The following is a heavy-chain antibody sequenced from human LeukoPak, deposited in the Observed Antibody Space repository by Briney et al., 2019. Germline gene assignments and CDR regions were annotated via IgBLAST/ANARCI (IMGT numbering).Heavy chain of an antibody. CDR3: AKARHWYTWGDY. CDR1: GFTFSSYS. CDR2: ISSSSSYI. D-gene: IGHD6-13*01. V-gene: IGHV3-21*04. Sequence: GGSLRLSCAASGFTFSSYSMNWVRQAPGKGLEWVSSISSSSSYIHYADSVKGRFTISRDNAKNSLYLQMNSLRAEDTAFYYCAKARHWYTWGDYWGQGTLVTVSS. J-gene: IGHJ4*02.